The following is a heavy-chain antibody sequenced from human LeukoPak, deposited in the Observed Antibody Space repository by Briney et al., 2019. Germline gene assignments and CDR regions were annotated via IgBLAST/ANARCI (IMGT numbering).Heavy chain of an antibody. CDR3: ARDVSTDNWFDP. V-gene: IGHV4-61*02. Sequence: SETLSLTCTVSGGSISSGSYYWSWIRQPAGKGLEWIGRIYTSGSTNYNPSLKSRVTISVDTSKNQFSLKLSSVTAADTAVYYCARDVSTDNWFDPWGQGTLVTVSP. J-gene: IGHJ5*02. CDR2: IYTSGST. CDR1: GGSISSGSYY. D-gene: IGHD2/OR15-2a*01.